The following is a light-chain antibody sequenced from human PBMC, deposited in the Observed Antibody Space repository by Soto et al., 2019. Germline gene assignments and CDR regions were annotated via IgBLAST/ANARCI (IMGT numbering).Light chain of an antibody. J-gene: IGKJ1*01. CDR2: GAS. Sequence: EIVLTQSPGTLSLSPGERATLSCRASQSLITNYLAWYQQKPGQAPRLLIYGASSRATGIPDRFSGSGSGTDFTLTISRLEPEDFAVYYCQQYDSSPRTFGQGTKVDIK. CDR3: QQYDSSPRT. CDR1: QSLITNY. V-gene: IGKV3-20*01.